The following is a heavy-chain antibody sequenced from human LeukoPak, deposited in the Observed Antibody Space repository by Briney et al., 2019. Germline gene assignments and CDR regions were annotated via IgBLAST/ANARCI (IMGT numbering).Heavy chain of an antibody. J-gene: IGHJ4*02. CDR3: AREGSPDCHFDY. D-gene: IGHD2-21*02. Sequence: PGGSLRLSCAASGFTFSSYSMNWVRQAPGKGLEWVSYLTGIGNTIDYAGSVRGRFTISRDNAKNSLYLQMNSLRVEDTAVYFCAREGSPDCHFDYWGQGTRVTVSS. V-gene: IGHV3-48*04. CDR2: LTGIGNTI. CDR1: GFTFSSYS.